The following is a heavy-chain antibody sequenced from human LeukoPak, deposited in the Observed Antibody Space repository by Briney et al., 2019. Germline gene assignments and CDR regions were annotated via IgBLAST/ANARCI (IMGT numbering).Heavy chain of an antibody. CDR2: IYYSGST. Sequence: LETLSLTCTVPGGSISSSSYYWGWIRQPPGKGLEWIGSIYYSGSTYYNPSLRSRVTISVDTSKNQFSLKLSSVTAADTAVYYCARRGGYSYGPYYFDYWGQGTLVTVSS. D-gene: IGHD5-18*01. CDR3: ARRGGYSYGPYYFDY. V-gene: IGHV4-39*01. CDR1: GGSISSSSYY. J-gene: IGHJ4*02.